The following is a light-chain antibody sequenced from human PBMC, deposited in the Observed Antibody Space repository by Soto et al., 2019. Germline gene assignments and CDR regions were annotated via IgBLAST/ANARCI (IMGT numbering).Light chain of an antibody. J-gene: IGKJ1*01. CDR2: DAS. V-gene: IGKV3-11*01. CDR1: QSVSTF. CDR3: QPRSHWPPGGP. Sequence: EGGLTRWPGALSLAAGERATLSCRASQSVSTFLAWYQQKPGQAPRLLIYDASNRATGIPARFSGSGSATDFPLTISSLEPEDSAVYYCQPRSHWPPGGPFARGTNVDNK.